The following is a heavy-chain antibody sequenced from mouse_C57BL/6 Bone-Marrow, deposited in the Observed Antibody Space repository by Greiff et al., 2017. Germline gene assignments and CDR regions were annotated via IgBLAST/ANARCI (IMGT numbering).Heavy chain of an antibody. D-gene: IGHD3-1*01. CDR2: IYPGNSDT. CDR3: TREDARGRYFDY. Sequence: VHVKQSGTVLARPGASVKMSCKTSGYTFTSYWMHWVKQRPGQGLEWIGAIYPGNSDTSYNQKFKGKAKLTAVTSAGTAYMELSSLTNEDSAVYYCTREDARGRYFDYWGQGTTLTVSS. J-gene: IGHJ2*01. CDR1: GYTFTSYW. V-gene: IGHV1-5*01.